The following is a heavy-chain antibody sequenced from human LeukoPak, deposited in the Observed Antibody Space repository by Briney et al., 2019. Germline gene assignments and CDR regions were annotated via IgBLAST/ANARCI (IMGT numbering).Heavy chain of an antibody. Sequence: PGGSLRLSCAASGFTFSSYGMHWVRQAPGKGLEWVAFIRYDGSNEYYADSVKGRFTISRDNSKNTLYLQMNSLRPDDTAVYYCARARFSSAYYLDNWGQGTLVTVSS. CDR1: GFTFSSYG. CDR2: IRYDGSNE. D-gene: IGHD3-22*01. J-gene: IGHJ4*02. CDR3: ARARFSSAYYLDN. V-gene: IGHV3-30*02.